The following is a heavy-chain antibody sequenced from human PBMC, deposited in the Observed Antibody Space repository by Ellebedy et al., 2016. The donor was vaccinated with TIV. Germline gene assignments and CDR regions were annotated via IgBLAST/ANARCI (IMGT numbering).Heavy chain of an antibody. CDR3: ARALDKSSGWYGGAAY. D-gene: IGHD6-19*01. CDR2: ITYDGNSK. J-gene: IGHJ4*02. CDR1: GFTFTSYA. Sequence: PGGSLRLSCAASGFTFTSYAMHWVRQAPGKGLEWVAVITYDGNSKYYADSVKGRFTISRDNSMTTLYLEMNSLRAEDTAVYYCARALDKSSGWYGGAAYWGQGTLVTVSS. V-gene: IGHV3-30-3*01.